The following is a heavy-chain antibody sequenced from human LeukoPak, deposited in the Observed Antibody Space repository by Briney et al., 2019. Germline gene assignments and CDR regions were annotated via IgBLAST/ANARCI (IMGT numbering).Heavy chain of an antibody. CDR2: ISWNSGSI. CDR1: GFTFDDYA. Sequence: PGRSLRLSCAASGFTFDDYAMHWVRQAPGKGLEWVSGISWNSGSIGYADSVKGRFTISRDNAKNSLYLQMNSLRAEDTALYYCAKLEMATSTDYWGQGTLVTVSS. CDR3: AKLEMATSTDY. J-gene: IGHJ4*02. V-gene: IGHV3-9*01. D-gene: IGHD5-24*01.